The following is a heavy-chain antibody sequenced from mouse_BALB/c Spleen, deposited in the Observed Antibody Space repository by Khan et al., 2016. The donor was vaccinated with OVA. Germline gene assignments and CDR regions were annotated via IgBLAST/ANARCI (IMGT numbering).Heavy chain of an antibody. D-gene: IGHD1-2*01. CDR3: ASGRRPGYYYAVHY. CDR2: ISDGGGST. V-gene: IGHV5-12-2*01. CDR1: GFTFSYYT. J-gene: IGHJ4*01. Sequence: EVELVESGGGVVQPGGSLKLSCAASGFTFSYYTMSWVRQTPEKRLEWVAFISDGGGSTYYPDTVKGRFTIARDNATNTLYLLMSRLKSEDKAMYYCASGRRPGYYYAVHYWGQGTSVTVSS.